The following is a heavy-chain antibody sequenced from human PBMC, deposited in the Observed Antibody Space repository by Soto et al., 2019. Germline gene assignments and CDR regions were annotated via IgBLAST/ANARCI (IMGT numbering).Heavy chain of an antibody. CDR3: GLEPTGTGGFDY. CDR1: GHTFTGHH. J-gene: IGHJ4*02. Sequence: QVQLVQSGAEVKKPGASVKVSCKTSGHTFTGHHMHWVRQAPGQGLEWMGYIDLDNDNRAYAQKFQGRVTTTRDTSITTAYMELSGPRSDDTAVYYCGLEPTGTGGFDYWGQGTLVTVSS. D-gene: IGHD7-27*01. V-gene: IGHV1-2*02. CDR2: IDLDNDNR.